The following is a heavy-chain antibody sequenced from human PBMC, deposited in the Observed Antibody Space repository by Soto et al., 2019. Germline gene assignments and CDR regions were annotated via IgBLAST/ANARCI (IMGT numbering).Heavy chain of an antibody. CDR3: VRDLGRYFRSGYMDL. V-gene: IGHV3-21*02. CDR2: INEDSTYI. CDR1: GFAFNTYS. J-gene: IGHJ6*02. D-gene: IGHD3-9*01. Sequence: EVQLVESGGGLVNPGGSLRLSCTASGFAFNTYSMNWVRQAPGKGLEWVSSINEDSTYIYYSDSLRGRITISRDNAKDLLFLQMNSLRPDDTAVYYCVRDLGRYFRSGYMDLWGDGATVTVSS.